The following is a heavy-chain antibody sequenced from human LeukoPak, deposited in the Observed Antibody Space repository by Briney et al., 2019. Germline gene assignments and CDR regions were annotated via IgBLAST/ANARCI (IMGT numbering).Heavy chain of an antibody. Sequence: GESLKISCKGSGYSFTSYWIAWVRQMPGKGLEWMGIIYPGDSETRYSPSFQGQVTISVDKSTTTAYLQWSSLKASDTAMYYCARRADSSGWYRVFDIWGQGTMVTVSS. J-gene: IGHJ3*02. V-gene: IGHV5-51*01. CDR1: GYSFTSYW. CDR3: ARRADSSGWYRVFDI. CDR2: IYPGDSET. D-gene: IGHD6-13*01.